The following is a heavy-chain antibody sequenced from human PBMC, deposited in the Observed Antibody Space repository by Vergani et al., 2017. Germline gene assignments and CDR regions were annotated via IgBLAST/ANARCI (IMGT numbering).Heavy chain of an antibody. CDR2: FNPSGGST. CDR1: GYTFTSYY. V-gene: IGHV1-46*01. D-gene: IGHD3-10*01. Sequence: QVQLVQSGAEVKKPGASVKVSCKASGYTFTSYYMHWVRQAPGQGLEWMVIFNPSGGSTSYAQKFQGRVTMTRDTSTGTVYMELSSLRTEDTAVYYCARVTTMVRGVGYFDYWGQGTLVTVSA. J-gene: IGHJ4*02. CDR3: ARVTTMVRGVGYFDY.